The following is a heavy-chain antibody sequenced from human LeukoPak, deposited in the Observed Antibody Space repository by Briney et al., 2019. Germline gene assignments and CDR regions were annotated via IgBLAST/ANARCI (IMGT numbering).Heavy chain of an antibody. D-gene: IGHD4-17*01. CDR1: GFTFSSYS. V-gene: IGHV3-48*01. J-gene: IGHJ4*02. Sequence: PGGALRLSCAASGFTFSSYSMNWVRQPPGKGLERISYISSSGSTMYYADSVKGRFTISRDNAKNSLYLQMNSLRAEDTAVYYCADYGDYGAIDYWGQGALVTVSS. CDR3: ADYGDYGAIDY. CDR2: ISSSGSTM.